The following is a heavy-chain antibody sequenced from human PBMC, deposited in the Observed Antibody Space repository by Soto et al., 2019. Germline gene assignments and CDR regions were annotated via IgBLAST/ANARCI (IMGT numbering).Heavy chain of an antibody. CDR3: TRLRLLKGAFDV. Sequence: QVQLVQSGAEVKKPGASVKVSCQASGYTFTSNFIHWVRQAPGQGLEWMGETNPRAGSTTYAQKSXGXXTVTRETSTSTVYMNLSSLTSDDTAVYYCTRLRLLKGAFDVWGQGTMVTVSS. CDR1: GYTFTSNF. J-gene: IGHJ3*01. V-gene: IGHV1-46*03. CDR2: TNPRAGST.